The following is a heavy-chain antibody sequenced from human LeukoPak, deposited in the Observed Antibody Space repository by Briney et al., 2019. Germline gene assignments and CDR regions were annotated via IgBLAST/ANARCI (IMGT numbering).Heavy chain of an antibody. CDR3: ASQDSSGYYRRRYWFDP. J-gene: IGHJ5*02. D-gene: IGHD3-22*01. V-gene: IGHV3-30*04. CDR2: ILYDGSMK. Sequence: PGGSLRLSCAASGYTFSNYAMHWVRQAPGKGLEWVAVILYDGSMKYYADSLKGRFTISRDNSKNTLYLQMNSLRAEDTAVYYCASQDSSGYYRRRYWFDPWGQGTLVTVSS. CDR1: GYTFSNYA.